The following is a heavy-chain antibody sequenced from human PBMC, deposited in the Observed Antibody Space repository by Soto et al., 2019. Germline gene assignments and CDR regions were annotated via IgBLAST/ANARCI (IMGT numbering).Heavy chain of an antibody. D-gene: IGHD1-1*01. J-gene: IGHJ4*02. CDR2: TSYDGNNE. CDR3: AKDKGVFNWATSYFDY. Sequence: GGSLRLSCAASGFTFSNYAMHWVRQAPGKGLEWVALTSYDGNNEYYTDSVKGRFTISRDNSKNTLFLQMNSPRPEDTAVYYCAKDKGVFNWATSYFDYWGQGALVTVLL. CDR1: GFTFSNYA. V-gene: IGHV3-30*18.